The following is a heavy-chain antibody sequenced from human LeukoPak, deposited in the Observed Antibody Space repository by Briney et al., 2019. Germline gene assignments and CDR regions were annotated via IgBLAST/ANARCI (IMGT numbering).Heavy chain of an antibody. J-gene: IGHJ4*02. D-gene: IGHD2-15*01. CDR2: IYYSGST. Sequence: SETLSLTCAVYGGSFSGYYWSWIRQPPGKGLEWIGYIYYSGSTKYNPSLKSRVSISVETSKNQFSLKLSSVTAADTAVNYCARGFCSGGSCYSAIFDYWGQGTLVTVSS. CDR3: ARGFCSGGSCYSAIFDY. CDR1: GGSFSGYY. V-gene: IGHV4-59*01.